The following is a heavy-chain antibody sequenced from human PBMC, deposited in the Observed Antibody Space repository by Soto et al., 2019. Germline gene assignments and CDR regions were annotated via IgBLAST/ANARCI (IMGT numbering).Heavy chain of an antibody. V-gene: IGHV3-15*01. Sequence: GSLRLSCVASGFNLSHPWMTWVRQAAGKGLEWVGRIKSKTDGGTADYAAPVKGRATISRDDSKNTVYLQMNSLKTEDTAVYYCTTGIYYDILTGYHHVAYWGQGALVTVSS. CDR3: TTGIYYDILTGYHHVAY. CDR1: GFNLSHPW. D-gene: IGHD3-9*01. J-gene: IGHJ4*02. CDR2: IKSKTDGGTA.